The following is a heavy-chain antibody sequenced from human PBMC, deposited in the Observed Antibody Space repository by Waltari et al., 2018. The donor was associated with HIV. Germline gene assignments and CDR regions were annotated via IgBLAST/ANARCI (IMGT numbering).Heavy chain of an antibody. J-gene: IGHJ4*02. CDR2: IYYTGST. V-gene: IGHV4-39*01. Sequence: QLQLQESGPGLVKPSETLSLTCTVSGGSISSANYYWGWIRQPPGKGLEWIGSIYYTGSTYFNPSLKSRVTISVDTSKNQFSLKLSSVTAADTAVYFCARVFGNWNYDYFDYWGQGTLVTVSS. D-gene: IGHD1-7*01. CDR3: ARVFGNWNYDYFDY. CDR1: GGSISSANYY.